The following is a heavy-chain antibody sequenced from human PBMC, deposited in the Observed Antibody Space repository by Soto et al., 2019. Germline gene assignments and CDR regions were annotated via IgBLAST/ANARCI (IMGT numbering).Heavy chain of an antibody. CDR2: IYYSGST. CDR3: ARQAVVAAKRAIFDY. D-gene: IGHD2-15*01. J-gene: IGHJ4*02. Sequence: PSETLSLTCTVSGGSISSYYWSWIRQPPGKGLEWIGYIYYSGSTNYNPSLKSRVTISVDTSKNQFSLKLSSVTAADTAVYYCARQAVVAAKRAIFDYWGQGTLVTVSS. CDR1: GGSISSYY. V-gene: IGHV4-59*08.